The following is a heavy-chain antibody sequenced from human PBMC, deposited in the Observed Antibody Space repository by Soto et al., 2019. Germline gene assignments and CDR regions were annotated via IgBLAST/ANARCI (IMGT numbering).Heavy chain of an antibody. J-gene: IGHJ4*02. CDR1: GFTVSSKY. Sequence: EAQLVESGGGLIHPGGSLRLSCAASGFTVSSKYMSWVRQAPGKGLEWVSVIYSGGSTYYADSVKGRFTISRDNSKNTLYLQMNSLRAEDTAVYYCATIAARPDWGQGTLVTVSS. CDR3: ATIAARPD. CDR2: IYSGGST. V-gene: IGHV3-53*01. D-gene: IGHD6-6*01.